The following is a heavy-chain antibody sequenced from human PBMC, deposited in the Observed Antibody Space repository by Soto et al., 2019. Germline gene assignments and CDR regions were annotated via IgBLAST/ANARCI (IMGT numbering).Heavy chain of an antibody. CDR3: ARDFGGSESYLVYYYYYMDV. D-gene: IGHD3-10*01. CDR2: ISSSSSTI. V-gene: IGHV3-48*01. J-gene: IGHJ6*03. Sequence: EVQLVESGGGLVQPGGSLRLSCAASGFTFSSYSMNWVRQAPGKGLEWVSYISSSSSTIYYADSVKGRFTISRDNAKNSLYLQMNSLRAEDTAVYYSARDFGGSESYLVYYYYYMDVWGKGTTVTLSS. CDR1: GFTFSSYS.